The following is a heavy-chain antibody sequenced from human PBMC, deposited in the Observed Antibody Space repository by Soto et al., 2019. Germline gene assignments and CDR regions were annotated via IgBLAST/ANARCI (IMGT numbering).Heavy chain of an antibody. Sequence: SETLSLTCAVYGGSFSGYYWSWIRQPPGKGLEWIGEINRSGSTNYNPSLKSRVTISVDTSKNQFSLKLSSVTAADTAVYYCARADDFQDYYYYGMDVWGQGTTVTVSS. V-gene: IGHV4-34*01. CDR1: GGSFSGYY. D-gene: IGHD3-16*01. J-gene: IGHJ6*02. CDR2: INRSGST. CDR3: ARADDFQDYYYYGMDV.